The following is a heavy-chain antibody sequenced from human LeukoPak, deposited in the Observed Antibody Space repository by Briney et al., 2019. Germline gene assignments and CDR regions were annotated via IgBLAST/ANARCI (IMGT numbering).Heavy chain of an antibody. CDR1: GYTFTHHG. V-gene: IGHV1-18*04. J-gene: IGHJ4*02. CDR2: ISCYNGNT. D-gene: IGHD2-2*02. CDR3: ARTCSSSSCYMVH. Sequence: ASVKVSCKASGYTFTHHGITWVRQAPGQGLEWMGWISCYNGNTNYAQNLQGRVTLTTDTSTSTAYMELRSLRSDDTALYYCARTCSSSSCYMVHWGQGTLVTVSS.